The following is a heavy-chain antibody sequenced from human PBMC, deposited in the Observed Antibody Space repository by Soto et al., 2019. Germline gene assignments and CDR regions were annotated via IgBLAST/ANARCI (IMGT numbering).Heavy chain of an antibody. CDR1: GFTFSSYA. CDR3: AKDRAGSYCFDY. Sequence: GSLRLSCAASGFTFSSYAMNWVRQAPEKGLEWVSTISGSGGTTYYADSVKGRFTISRDNSKNTLYLQMNSLRAEDSGVYYCAKDRAGSYCFDYWGQGTLVTVSS. J-gene: IGHJ4*02. CDR2: ISGSGGTT. V-gene: IGHV3-23*01.